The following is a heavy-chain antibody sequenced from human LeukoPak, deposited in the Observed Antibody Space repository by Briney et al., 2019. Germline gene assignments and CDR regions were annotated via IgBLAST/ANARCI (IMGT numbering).Heavy chain of an antibody. V-gene: IGHV4-61*02. D-gene: IGHD6-19*01. CDR2: IYTSGGT. CDR1: GGSISSGSYY. Sequence: PSETLSLTCTVSGGSISSGSYYWSWIRQPAGKGLEWIGRIYTSGGTNYNPSLKSRVTISVDTSKNQFSLKLSSVTAADTAVYYCARDSSSGWYWSGTGGYFDYWGQGTLVTVSS. J-gene: IGHJ4*02. CDR3: ARDSSSGWYWSGTGGYFDY.